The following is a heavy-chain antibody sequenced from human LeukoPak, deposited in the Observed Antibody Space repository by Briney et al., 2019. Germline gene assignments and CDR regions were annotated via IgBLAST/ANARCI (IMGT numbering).Heavy chain of an antibody. V-gene: IGHV1-18*04. Sequence: ASVKVSCKASGYTFTSYGISWVRQAPGQGLEWMGWISAYNGNTNYAQKLQGRVTMTTDTSTSTAYMELRSLRSDDTAVYYCARAGGDQLPSAQIYYYYGMDVWGKGTTVTVSS. CDR1: GYTFTSYG. CDR2: ISAYNGNT. CDR3: ARAGGDQLPSAQIYYYYGMDV. J-gene: IGHJ6*04. D-gene: IGHD2-2*01.